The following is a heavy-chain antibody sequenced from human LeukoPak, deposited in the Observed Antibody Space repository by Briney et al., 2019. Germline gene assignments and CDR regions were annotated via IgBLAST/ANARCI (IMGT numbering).Heavy chain of an antibody. V-gene: IGHV3-48*03. CDR3: AELGITMIGGV. J-gene: IGHJ6*04. CDR2: ISSSGSTI. D-gene: IGHD3-10*02. CDR1: GFTFSSYE. Sequence: GGSLRLSCAAAGFTFSSYEMNWGRQAPGKGLEWVSYISSSGSTIYYADSVKGRFTISRDNAKNSLYLQMNSLRAEDTAVYYCAELGITMIGGVWGKGTTVTISS.